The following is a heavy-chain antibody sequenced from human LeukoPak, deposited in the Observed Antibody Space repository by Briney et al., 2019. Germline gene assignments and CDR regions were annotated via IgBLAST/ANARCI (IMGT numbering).Heavy chain of an antibody. CDR2: IIPILGIA. D-gene: IGHD3-22*01. V-gene: IGHV1-69*02. Sequence: SVNVSFKASGYTFTCYYMHWVRQAPGQGREWMGRIIPILGIANYAQKFQGRVTITADKSTSTAYMELSSPRSEDTAVYYCARLGDDNDSSGWFDPWGQGTLVTVSS. J-gene: IGHJ5*02. CDR1: GYTFTCYY. CDR3: ARLGDDNDSSGWFDP.